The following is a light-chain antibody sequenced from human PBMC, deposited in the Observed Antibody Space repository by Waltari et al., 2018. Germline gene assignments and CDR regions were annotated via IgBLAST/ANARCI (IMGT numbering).Light chain of an antibody. CDR3: CSYAGSGTLV. Sequence: QSALTQPASVSGSPGQSITISCTGTSSDVGNYDLVSWYQQHPGKAPKLMIYEVTKRPSWASNRFSGSKSGNTASLTVSGLQAEDEADYYCCSYAGSGTLVFGGGTKLTVL. V-gene: IGLV2-23*02. CDR2: EVT. J-gene: IGLJ2*01. CDR1: SSDVGNYDL.